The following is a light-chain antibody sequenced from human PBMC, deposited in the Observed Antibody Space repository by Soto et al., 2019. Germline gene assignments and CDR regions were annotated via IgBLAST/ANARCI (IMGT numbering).Light chain of an antibody. CDR3: CSYAGSSTLV. V-gene: IGLV2-23*01. J-gene: IGLJ3*02. CDR1: SSDIGSYNL. Sequence: QSVLTQPASVSGSPGQSITISCTGSSSDIGSYNLVSWYQQYPGTAPKLMIYDGSDRPSGVSNRFSGSKSGNTASLPISGLQAEDEADYYCCSYAGSSTLVFGGGTKVTVL. CDR2: DGS.